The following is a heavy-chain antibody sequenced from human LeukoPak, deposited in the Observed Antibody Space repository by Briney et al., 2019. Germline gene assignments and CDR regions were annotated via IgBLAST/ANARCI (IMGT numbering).Heavy chain of an antibody. CDR3: ARALGQWLALAGY. J-gene: IGHJ4*02. CDR2: IYSGGST. Sequence: PGRSLRLSCAASGFTFSSYAMHWVRQAPGKGLEWVSVIYSGGSTYYADSVKGRFTISRDNSKNTLYLQMNSLRAEDTAVYYCARALGQWLALAGYRGQGTLVTVSS. CDR1: GFTFSSYA. D-gene: IGHD6-19*01. V-gene: IGHV3-66*01.